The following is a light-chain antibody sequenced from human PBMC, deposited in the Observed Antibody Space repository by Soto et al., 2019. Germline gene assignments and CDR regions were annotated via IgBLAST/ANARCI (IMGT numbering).Light chain of an antibody. V-gene: IGLV1-40*01. J-gene: IGLJ2*01. CDR1: SSNIGAGYD. CDR3: QSYDSSLDVV. Sequence: QSVLTQPPSVSGAPGQRVTISCTGSSSNIGAGYDVHWYQQLPGTAPKLLIYXXXXXXXXXXXXXXGSKSGTSASLAITGXXAEXXXXYYCQSYDSSLDVVFGGGTKLTVL. CDR2: XXX.